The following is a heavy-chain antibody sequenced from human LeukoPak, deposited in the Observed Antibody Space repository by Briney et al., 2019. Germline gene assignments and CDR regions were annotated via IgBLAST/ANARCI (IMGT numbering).Heavy chain of an antibody. CDR3: ARDQEGFDY. Sequence: GASVKVSGKASGYIFTSNYIHWVRQAPGQGLEWLGMIYPRNGRTSYAPKSQGRVTVPRDTSTSTVPMELSGLRPEDTAVYCCARDQEGFDYWGQGTLVTVSS. J-gene: IGHJ4*02. CDR1: GYIFTSNY. CDR2: IYPRNGRT. V-gene: IGHV1-46*01.